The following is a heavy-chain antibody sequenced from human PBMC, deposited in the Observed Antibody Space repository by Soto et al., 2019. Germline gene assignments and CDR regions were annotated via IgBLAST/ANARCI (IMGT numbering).Heavy chain of an antibody. CDR3: ARGGYCSSTSCYRTRPGLDY. CDR2: IYYSGST. J-gene: IGHJ4*02. Sequence: QLQLQESGPGLVKPSETLSLTCTVSGGSISSSSYYWGWIRQPPGKGLEWIGRIYYSGSTYYNPSLKSRVTISVDTCKNLFSLKLSSVTAADTAVYYCARGGYCSSTSCYRTRPGLDYWGQGTLVTVSS. V-gene: IGHV4-39*01. D-gene: IGHD2-2*02. CDR1: GGSISSSSYY.